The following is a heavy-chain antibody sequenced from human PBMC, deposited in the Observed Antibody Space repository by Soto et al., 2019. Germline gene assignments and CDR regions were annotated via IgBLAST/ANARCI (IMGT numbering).Heavy chain of an antibody. CDR2: IYYSGST. CDR1: GGSVSSGSYY. CDR3: ARGRAMTTVTTYYYYYGMDV. D-gene: IGHD4-4*01. Sequence: TSETLSLTCTVSGGSVSSGSYYWSWIRQPPGKGLEWIGYIYYSGSTNYNPSLKSRVTISVDTSKNQFSLKLSSVTAADTAVYYCARGRAMTTVTTYYYYYGMDVWGQGTTVTVSS. J-gene: IGHJ6*02. V-gene: IGHV4-61*01.